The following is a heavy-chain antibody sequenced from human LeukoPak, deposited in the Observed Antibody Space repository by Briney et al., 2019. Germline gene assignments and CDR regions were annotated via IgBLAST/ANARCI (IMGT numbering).Heavy chain of an antibody. CDR2: IYTSGST. CDR3: ARDSPYYDILTGYYHFDY. V-gene: IGHV4-61*02. D-gene: IGHD3-9*01. J-gene: IGHJ4*02. Sequence: MPSETLSLTCTVSGGSISSGSYYWSWIRQPAGKGLEWIGRIYTSGSTNYNPSLKSRVTISVDTSKNQFSLKLSSVTAADTAVYYCARDSPYYDILTGYYHFDYWGQGTLVTVSS. CDR1: GGSISSGSYY.